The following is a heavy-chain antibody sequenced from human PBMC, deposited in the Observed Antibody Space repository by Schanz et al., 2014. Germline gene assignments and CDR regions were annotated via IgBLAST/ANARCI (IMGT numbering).Heavy chain of an antibody. CDR2: ISYDGSNQ. J-gene: IGHJ4*02. Sequence: VQLVESGGGLVKPGGSLRLSCAASGFTVSINYMSWVRQAPGKGLEWVAAISYDGSNQYYTDSVKGRFTVSRDNSKNTVYLQMNSLRAEDTAVYYCAKEESPPSLVDYWGQGTLVTVSS. CDR3: AKEESPPSLVDY. CDR1: GFTVSINY. V-gene: IGHV3-30*18.